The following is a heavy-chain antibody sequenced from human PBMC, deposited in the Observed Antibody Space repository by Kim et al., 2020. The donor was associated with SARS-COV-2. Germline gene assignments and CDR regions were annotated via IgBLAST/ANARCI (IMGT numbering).Heavy chain of an antibody. Sequence: SETLSLTCTVSGGSISSGGYYWSWIRQHPGKGLEWIGYIYYSGSTYYNPSLKSRVTISVDTSKNHFSLTLSSVTAADTAAYYCVRWRWLLKYGMDVWSQGTTVPLSS. J-gene: IGHJ6*02. CDR1: GGSISSGGYY. V-gene: IGHV4-31*03. D-gene: IGHD5-12*01. CDR2: IYYSGST. CDR3: VRWRWLLKYGMDV.